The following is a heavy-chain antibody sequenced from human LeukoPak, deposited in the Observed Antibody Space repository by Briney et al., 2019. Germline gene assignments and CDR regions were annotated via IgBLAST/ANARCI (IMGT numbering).Heavy chain of an antibody. CDR3: ASISSGWGLDY. J-gene: IGHJ4*02. V-gene: IGHV3-21*01. CDR1: GFTFSSYS. CDR2: ISSSSSYI. D-gene: IGHD6-19*01. Sequence: GGSLRLSCAASGFTFSSYSMNWVRQAPGKGLEWVSSISSSSSYIYYADSVKGRFTISRDNAKNSLYLQMSSLRAEDTAVYYCASISSGWGLDYWGQGTLVTVSS.